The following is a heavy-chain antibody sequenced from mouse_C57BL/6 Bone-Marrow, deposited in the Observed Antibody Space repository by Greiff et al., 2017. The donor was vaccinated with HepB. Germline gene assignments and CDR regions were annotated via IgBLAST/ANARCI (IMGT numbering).Heavy chain of an antibody. V-gene: IGHV1-54*01. J-gene: IGHJ3*01. CDR2: INPGSGGT. D-gene: IGHD2-4*01. Sequence: QVQLKQSGAELVRPGTSVKVSCKASGYAFTNYLIEWVKQRPGQGLEWIGVINPGSGGTNYNEKFKGKATLTADKSSSTAYMQLSSLTSEDSAVYFCARRYDYPFAYWGQGTRVTVSA. CDR3: ARRYDYPFAY. CDR1: GYAFTNYL.